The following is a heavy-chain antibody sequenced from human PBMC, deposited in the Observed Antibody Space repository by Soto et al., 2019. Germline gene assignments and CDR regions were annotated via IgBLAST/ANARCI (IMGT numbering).Heavy chain of an antibody. CDR1: GGTFSSYA. V-gene: IGHV1-69*06. Sequence: ASVKVSCKASGGTFSSYAISWVRQAPGQGLEWMGGIIPIFGTANYAQKFQGRVTITADKSPSTAYRELRSLPSDDTAVYYCARDFGSDLSVPGVVLESWGQGAMVTAAS. D-gene: IGHD3-3*01. J-gene: IGHJ5*02. CDR2: IIPIFGTA. CDR3: ARDFGSDLSVPGVVLES.